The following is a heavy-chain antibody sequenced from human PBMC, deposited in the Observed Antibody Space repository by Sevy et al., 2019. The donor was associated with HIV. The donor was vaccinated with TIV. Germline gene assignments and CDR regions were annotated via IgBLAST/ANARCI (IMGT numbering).Heavy chain of an antibody. D-gene: IGHD3-10*01. V-gene: IGHV1-18*01. CDR2: ISAFNGNT. J-gene: IGHJ3*01. Sequence: ASVKVSCKASGFRFSSYSFSWVRQAPGQGLEWLGWISAFNGNTNSAQQLKDRVTITIDASRDTAYMELRSLRPDDTAVYYCATSGTLITTKAGGFDVWDQGTRVTVSS. CDR1: GFRFSSYS. CDR3: ATSGTLITTKAGGFDV.